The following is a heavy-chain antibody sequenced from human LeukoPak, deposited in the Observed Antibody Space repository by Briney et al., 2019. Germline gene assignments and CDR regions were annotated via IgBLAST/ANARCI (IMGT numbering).Heavy chain of an antibody. D-gene: IGHD3-3*01. CDR2: ISSSSSTI. CDR3: ARPYDFWSGSRYGMDV. J-gene: IGHJ6*02. Sequence: GGSLRLSCAASGFTFSTYSMNWVRQAPGKGLEWVSYISSSSSTIYYADSVKGRFTISRDNAKNSLYLQMNNLRAEDTAVYYCARPYDFWSGSRYGMDVWGQGTRSPSP. V-gene: IGHV3-48*01. CDR1: GFTFSTYS.